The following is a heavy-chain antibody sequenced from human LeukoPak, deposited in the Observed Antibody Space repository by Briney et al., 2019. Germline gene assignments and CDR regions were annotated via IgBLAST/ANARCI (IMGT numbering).Heavy chain of an antibody. CDR3: AKDTPLFYHYYGIDV. V-gene: IGHV3-43*02. Sequence: GGSLRLSYAASGLNLDAYAMHWVRQAPGKGLEWVSLISGDGTITYYADSVKGRFTISRDNSKNSLFLEMNSLRSEDTALYYCAKDTPLFYHYYGIDVWGQGTTVTVSS. CDR2: ISGDGTIT. J-gene: IGHJ6*02. CDR1: GLNLDAYA.